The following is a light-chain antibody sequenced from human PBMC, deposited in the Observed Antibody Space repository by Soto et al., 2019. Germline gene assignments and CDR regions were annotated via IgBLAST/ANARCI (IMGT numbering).Light chain of an antibody. V-gene: IGKV3-20*01. Sequence: ETVLTQSPGTLSLSPGERATLSCRASQSVTYDQLAWYRQTPGQAPRLLIYDASNRATGIPDRFSGSGSGTDFTLTISRLEPEDFAVYYCEQYGSSPRTFGQGTKVDIK. J-gene: IGKJ1*01. CDR3: EQYGSSPRT. CDR1: QSVTYDQ. CDR2: DAS.